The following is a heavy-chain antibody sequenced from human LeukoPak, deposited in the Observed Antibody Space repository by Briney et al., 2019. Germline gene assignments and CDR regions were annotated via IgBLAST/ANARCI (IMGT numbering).Heavy chain of an antibody. CDR2: INHSGST. CDR1: GGSFSGYY. D-gene: IGHD5-18*01. Sequence: PSETLSLTCAVYGGSFSGYYWSWIRQPPGKGLEWIGEINHSGSTNYNPSLKSRVTISVDTSKNQFSLKLSSVTAADTAVYYCASRVTDPPGGYWGQGTLVTASS. J-gene: IGHJ4*02. V-gene: IGHV4-34*01. CDR3: ASRVTDPPGGY.